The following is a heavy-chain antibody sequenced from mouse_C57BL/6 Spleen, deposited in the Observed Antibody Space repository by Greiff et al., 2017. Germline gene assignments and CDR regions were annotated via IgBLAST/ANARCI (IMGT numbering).Heavy chain of an antibody. J-gene: IGHJ2*01. CDR2: IDPSDSYT. CDR3: ARRGKLRVLDSSGYFDY. V-gene: IGHV1-69*01. D-gene: IGHD3-2*02. CDR1: GYTFTSYW. Sequence: QVQLQQPGAELVMPGASVKLSCKASGYTFTSYWMHWVKQRPAQGLEWIGEIDPSDSYTNYNQKFKGKSTLTVDKSSSTAYMQLSSLTSEDSAVYYCARRGKLRVLDSSGYFDYWGQGTTLTVSS.